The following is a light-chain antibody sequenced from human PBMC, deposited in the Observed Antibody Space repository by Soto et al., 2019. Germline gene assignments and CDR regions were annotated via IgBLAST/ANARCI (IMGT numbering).Light chain of an antibody. CDR2: GAS. CDR1: QSVSSSY. J-gene: IGKJ5*01. V-gene: IGKV3-20*01. CDR3: QKYGNSPPIS. Sequence: EIVLTQSPGTLSLSPGERATLSCRASQSVSSSYLGWYQQKPGQAPRLLIYGASSRSTGIPDRFSGSGSGTDFTLNISRLEPEDFAVYYCQKYGNSPPISFGHGTRLEI.